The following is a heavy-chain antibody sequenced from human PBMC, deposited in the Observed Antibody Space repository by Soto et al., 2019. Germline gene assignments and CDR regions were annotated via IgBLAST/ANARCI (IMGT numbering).Heavy chain of an antibody. D-gene: IGHD5-12*01. Sequence: GGSLRLSCAASGFTFSSYSMNWVRQAPGKGLEWVSSISSSSSYIYYADSVKGRFTISRDNAKNSLYLQMNSLRAEDTAVYYCARDPVIVATITEGNFDYWGQGTLVTVSS. CDR2: ISSSSSYI. CDR3: ARDPVIVATITEGNFDY. V-gene: IGHV3-21*01. CDR1: GFTFSSYS. J-gene: IGHJ4*02.